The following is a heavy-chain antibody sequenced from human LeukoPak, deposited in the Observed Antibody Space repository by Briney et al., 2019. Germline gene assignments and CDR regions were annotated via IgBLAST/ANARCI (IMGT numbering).Heavy chain of an antibody. Sequence: GGSLRLSCAASGFTFSSYSMNWVRQAPGKGLEWVSSISSSSSYIYYADSVKGRFTISRDNAKNSLYLQMNSLRAEDTAVYYCARFALKTPPTDWGQGTLVTVSS. CDR3: ARFALKTPPTD. CDR1: GFTFSSYS. V-gene: IGHV3-21*01. CDR2: ISSSSSYI. J-gene: IGHJ4*02.